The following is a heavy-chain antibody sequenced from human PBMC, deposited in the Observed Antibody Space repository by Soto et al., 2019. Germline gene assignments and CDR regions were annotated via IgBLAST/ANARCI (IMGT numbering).Heavy chain of an antibody. CDR1: GGSISSYY. CDR3: ARGAGRPDFWSGSVNWFDP. V-gene: IGHV4-59*01. CDR2: IYYSGST. J-gene: IGHJ5*02. Sequence: SETLSLTCTVSGGSISSYYWSWIRQPPGKGLEWIGYIYYSGSTNYNPSLKSRVTISVDTSKNQFSLKLSSVTAADTAVYYCARGAGRPDFWSGSVNWFDPWGQGTLVTVSS. D-gene: IGHD3-3*01.